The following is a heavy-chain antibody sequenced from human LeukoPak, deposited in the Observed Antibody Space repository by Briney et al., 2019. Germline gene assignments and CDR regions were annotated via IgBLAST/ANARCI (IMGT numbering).Heavy chain of an antibody. CDR1: GGTFSSYA. Sequence: GSSVKVSCKASGGTFSSYAISWVRQAPGQGLEWMGGIIPIFGTANYAQKFQGRVTITADESTSTAYMELSSLRSEDTAVYYCARDIEIVPGAYDAFDVWGQGTMVTVSS. CDR3: ARDIEIVPGAYDAFDV. V-gene: IGHV1-69*01. D-gene: IGHD2-2*01. CDR2: IIPIFGTA. J-gene: IGHJ3*01.